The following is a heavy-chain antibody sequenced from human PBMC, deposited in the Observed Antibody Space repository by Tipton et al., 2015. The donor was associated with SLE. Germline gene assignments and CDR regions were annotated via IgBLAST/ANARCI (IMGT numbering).Heavy chain of an antibody. CDR3: ARGEITVTVFDQ. Sequence: TLSLTCTVSGGSISSGGYYWSWIRQPSGKGLEWIGYIYYSGSTNYNPSLKSRVTISVDTSMNQFSLKLSSVTAADTAVYYCARGEITVTVFDQWGQGTLVTVSS. V-gene: IGHV4-61*08. CDR2: IYYSGST. CDR1: GGSISSGGYY. D-gene: IGHD4-17*01. J-gene: IGHJ4*02.